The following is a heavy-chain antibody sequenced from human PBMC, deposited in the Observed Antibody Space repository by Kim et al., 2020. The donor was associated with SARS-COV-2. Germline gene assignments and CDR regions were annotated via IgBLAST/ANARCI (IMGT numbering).Heavy chain of an antibody. V-gene: IGHV3-23*01. D-gene: IGHD6-13*01. J-gene: IGHJ4*02. Sequence: GGSLRLSCAASGFTFSSYAMSWVRQAPGKGLEWVSAISGSGGSTYYADSVKGRFTISRDNSKNTLYLQMNSLRAEDTAVYYCALASRWGLLPLDYWGQGTLVTVSS. CDR1: GFTFSSYA. CDR3: ALASRWGLLPLDY. CDR2: ISGSGGST.